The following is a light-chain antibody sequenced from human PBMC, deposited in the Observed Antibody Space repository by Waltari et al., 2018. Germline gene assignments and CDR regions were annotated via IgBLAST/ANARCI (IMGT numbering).Light chain of an antibody. CDR3: QQRHNWPLT. J-gene: IGKJ4*01. Sequence: EIVLTQSPATLSLSPGERATLSCRASQSVRSYLAWSQQKPGQAPRLLNHDTSTRASGIPARFSGRGSGTDFSLSISSLEPEDFAVYYCQQRHNWPLTFGGGTKVEIK. V-gene: IGKV3-11*01. CDR1: QSVRSY. CDR2: DTS.